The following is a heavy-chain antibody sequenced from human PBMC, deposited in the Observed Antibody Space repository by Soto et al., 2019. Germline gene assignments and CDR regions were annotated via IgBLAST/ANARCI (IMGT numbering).Heavy chain of an antibody. CDR2: IYPGDSDT. J-gene: IGHJ4*02. Sequence: PGESLKISCKGSGYSFTTSWIGWVRQMPGKGLEWMGIIYPGDSDTRYSPSFQGQVTISADKSIGTAYLQWSSLKAADTAMYYCARQIYDSDSGPNFQYYFDSWGQGTLVTVS. CDR1: GYSFTTSW. CDR3: ARQIYDSDSGPNFQYYFDS. V-gene: IGHV5-51*01. D-gene: IGHD3-22*01.